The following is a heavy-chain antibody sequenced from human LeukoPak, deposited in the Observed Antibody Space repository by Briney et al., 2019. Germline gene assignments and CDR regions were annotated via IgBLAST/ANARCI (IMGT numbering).Heavy chain of an antibody. CDR3: AKDLSSSWQIDY. V-gene: IGHV3-23*01. Sequence: GGSLRLSCAASGFTLSSYAMNWVRRAPGKGLEWVSGITGSSDKTFYADSVKGRFTIFRDSSKNTMYLQINSLRGEDSAIYYCAKDLSSSWQIDYWGQGTLVTVSS. D-gene: IGHD6-13*01. J-gene: IGHJ4*02. CDR1: GFTLSSYA. CDR2: ITGSSDKT.